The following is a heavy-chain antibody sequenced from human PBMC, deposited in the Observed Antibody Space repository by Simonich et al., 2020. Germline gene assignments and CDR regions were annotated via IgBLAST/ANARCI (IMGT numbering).Heavy chain of an antibody. Sequence: QLQLQESGPGLVKPSETLSLTCTVSGGSISSSSYYWGWVLQPPGKGLEWIGSIYYSGRTYYNPSLKSRVTISVDTSKNQFSLKLSSVTAADTAVYYCARHAGFAFDIWGQGTMVTVSS. V-gene: IGHV4-39*01. CDR2: IYYSGRT. J-gene: IGHJ3*02. CDR3: ARHAGFAFDI. D-gene: IGHD6-13*01. CDR1: GGSISSSSYY.